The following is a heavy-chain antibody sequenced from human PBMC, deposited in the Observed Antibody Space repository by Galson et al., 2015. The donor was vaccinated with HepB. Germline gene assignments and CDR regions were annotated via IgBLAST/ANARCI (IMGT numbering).Heavy chain of an antibody. Sequence: SVKVSCKASGYTFTSYYMHRVRQAPGQGLEWMGIINPSGGSTSYAQKFQGRVTMTRDTSTSTVYMELSSLRSEDTAVYYCARDLSRSGYSYGYYYYMDVWGKGTTVTVSS. CDR2: INPSGGST. CDR1: GYTFTSYY. CDR3: ARDLSRSGYSYGYYYYMDV. J-gene: IGHJ6*03. V-gene: IGHV1-46*01. D-gene: IGHD5-18*01.